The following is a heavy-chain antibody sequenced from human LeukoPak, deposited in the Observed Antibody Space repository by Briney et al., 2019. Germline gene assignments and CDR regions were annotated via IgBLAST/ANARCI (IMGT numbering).Heavy chain of an antibody. J-gene: IGHJ5*02. CDR2: INHSGST. CDR1: GGSFSGYY. D-gene: IGHD6-13*01. Sequence: SETLSLTCAVYGGSFSGYYWSWLRQPPGKGLEWIGEINHSGSTNYNPSLKSRVTISVDTSKNQFSLKLSSVTAADTAVYYCAYSSSWYWFDHWGQGTLVTVSS. CDR3: AYSSSWYWFDH. V-gene: IGHV4-34*01.